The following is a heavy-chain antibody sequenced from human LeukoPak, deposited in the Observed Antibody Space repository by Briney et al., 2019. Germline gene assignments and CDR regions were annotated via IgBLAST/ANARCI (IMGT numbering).Heavy chain of an antibody. J-gene: IGHJ4*02. CDR1: GFSISSGYY. CDR2: IFRSGSA. Sequence: SETLSLTCAVSGFSISSGYYWGWIRQPPGKGLGWIGSIFRSGSASYNPSLKSRVTITVDTSKKHFSLRLSSVTAADTAVYFCAKTYSYNRGGASDYWGQGTLVTVSS. CDR3: AKTYSYNRGGASDY. D-gene: IGHD1-14*01. V-gene: IGHV4-38-2*01.